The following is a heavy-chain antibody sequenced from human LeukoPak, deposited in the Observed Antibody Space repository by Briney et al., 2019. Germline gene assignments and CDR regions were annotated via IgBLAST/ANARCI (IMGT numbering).Heavy chain of an antibody. V-gene: IGHV3-15*01. CDR1: GFTFRNAW. D-gene: IGHD3-16*02. CDR3: ARDFHYVWGSYLD. J-gene: IGHJ4*02. CDR2: IKSKTDGGTT. Sequence: GGSLRLSCAASGFTFRNAWMSWVRQAPGKGLEWVGRIKSKTDGGTTDYAAPVKGRFTISRDDSKNTVHLQMNSLKTEDTAVYYCARDFHYVWGSYLDWGQGTLVTVSS.